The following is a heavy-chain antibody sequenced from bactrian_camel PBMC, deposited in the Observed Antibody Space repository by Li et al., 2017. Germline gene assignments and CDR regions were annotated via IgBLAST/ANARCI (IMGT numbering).Heavy chain of an antibody. CDR3: AAESGGSVVRGDFCFPNY. CDR1: KYTV. V-gene: IGHV3S53*01. J-gene: IGHJ4*01. Sequence: HVQLVESGGGSVQGGGSLRLSCIVPKYTVVAWFRQQAGKEREGVAGIDADGGRNYADSVKGRFKISKDDAKNTMFLQMDSLQPEDTAMYFCAAESGGSVVRGDFCFPNYWGQGTQVTVS. D-gene: IGHD2*01. CDR2: IDADGGR.